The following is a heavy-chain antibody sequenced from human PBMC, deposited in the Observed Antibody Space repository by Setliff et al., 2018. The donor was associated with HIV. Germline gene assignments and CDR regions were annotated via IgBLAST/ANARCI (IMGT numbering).Heavy chain of an antibody. CDR1: GFIFSSYN. Sequence: PGGSLRLSCAASGFIFSSYNMNWVRQAPGKGLEWVSSISTSSIYIYYADSVKGRFTISRDNAKNTLYLQMNGLRADDTAVYYCAMGGSNTWYSSWGQGALVTVSS. CDR3: AMGGSNTWYSS. V-gene: IGHV3-21*06. D-gene: IGHD6-13*01. CDR2: ISTSSIYI. J-gene: IGHJ5*02.